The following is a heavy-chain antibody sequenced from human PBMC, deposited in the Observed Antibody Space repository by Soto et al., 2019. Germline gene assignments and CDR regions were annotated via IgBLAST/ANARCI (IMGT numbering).Heavy chain of an antibody. CDR1: GGCLRGEE. CDR3: ARVRLSGRYCSGGSCYVAFDI. J-gene: IGHJ3*02. CDR2: INHSGST. V-gene: IGHV4-34*01. D-gene: IGHD2-15*01. Sequence: SETLALGCAVYGGCLRGEEGGGIRPPPGKGLEWIGEINHSGSTDYNPSLKSRVTISVDTSKNQFSLKLSSVTAADTAVYYCARVRLSGRYCSGGSCYVAFDIWGQGTMVTVSS.